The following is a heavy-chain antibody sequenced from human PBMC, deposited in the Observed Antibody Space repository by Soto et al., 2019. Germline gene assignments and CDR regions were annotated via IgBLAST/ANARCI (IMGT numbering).Heavy chain of an antibody. D-gene: IGHD3-3*01. J-gene: IGHJ4*02. CDR2: IYYSGST. CDR1: GDSISSGGYY. Sequence: QVQLQESGPGLVKPSQTLSLTCTVSGDSISSGGYYWSWIRQHPGKGLAWIGYIYYSGSTYYNPSLKSRVTIAVYTSKNQFSLKLSSVTAADTAVYYCAGGEFGVVIGWGQGPLVTVSS. V-gene: IGHV4-31*03. CDR3: AGGEFGVVIG.